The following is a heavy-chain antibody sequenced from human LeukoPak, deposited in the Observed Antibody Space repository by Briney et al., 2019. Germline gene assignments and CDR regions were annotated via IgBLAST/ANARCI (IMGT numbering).Heavy chain of an antibody. CDR1: GGSFSGYY. D-gene: IGHD4-17*01. CDR2: INHSGST. V-gene: IGHV4-34*01. CDR3: ARVRGAGGDYFFDY. J-gene: IGHJ4*02. Sequence: SETLSLTCAVYGGSFSGYYCSWIRQPPGKGLEWIGEINHSGSTNYNPSLKSRVTISVDTSKNQFSLKLSSVTAADTAVYYCARVRGAGGDYFFDYWGQGTLVTVSS.